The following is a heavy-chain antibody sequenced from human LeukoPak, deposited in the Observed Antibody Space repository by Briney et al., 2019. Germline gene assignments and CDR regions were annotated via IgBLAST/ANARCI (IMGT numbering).Heavy chain of an antibody. CDR2: ISSSGSTI. D-gene: IGHD1-1*01. V-gene: IGHV3-48*04. J-gene: IGHJ4*02. Sequence: PGGSLRLSCAASGFTFSSYSMNWVRQAPGKGLEWVSYISSSGSTIYYADSVKGRFTISRDNAKNSLYLQMNSLRAEDTAVYYCARVNPLEHFDYWGQGTLVTVSS. CDR3: ARVNPLEHFDY. CDR1: GFTFSSYS.